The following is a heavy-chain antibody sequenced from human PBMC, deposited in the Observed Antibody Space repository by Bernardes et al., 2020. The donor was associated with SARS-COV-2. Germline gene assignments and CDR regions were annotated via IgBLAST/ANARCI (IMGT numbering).Heavy chain of an antibody. CDR1: GFTFSSYG. V-gene: IGHV3-33*01. J-gene: IGHJ6*02. CDR3: ASMTTPYYGMDV. CDR2: IWYDGSNK. D-gene: IGHD4-17*01. Sequence: GGSLRLSCAASGFTFSSYGMHWVRQAPGKGLEWVAVIWYDGSNKYYADSVKGRFTISRDNSKNTLYLQMNSLRAEDTAVYYCASMTTPYYGMDVWGQGTMVTVSS.